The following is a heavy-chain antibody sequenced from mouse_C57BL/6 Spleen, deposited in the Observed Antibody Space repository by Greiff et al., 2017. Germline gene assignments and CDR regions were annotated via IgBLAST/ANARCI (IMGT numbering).Heavy chain of an antibody. CDR2: IDPSDSYT. D-gene: IGHD2-10*02. CDR1: GYTFTSYW. V-gene: IGHV1-50*01. J-gene: IGHJ1*03. Sequence: VQLQQPGAELVKPGASVKLSCKASGYTFTSYWMQWVKQRPGQGLEWIGEIDPSDSYTNYNQKFKGKATLTVDTSSSTAYMQLSSLTSEDSAVYYCARYGLLYWYFDVWGTGTTVTVSS. CDR3: ARYGLLYWYFDV.